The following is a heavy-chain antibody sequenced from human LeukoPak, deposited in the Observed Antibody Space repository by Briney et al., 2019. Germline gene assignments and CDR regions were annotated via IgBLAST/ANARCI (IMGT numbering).Heavy chain of an antibody. J-gene: IGHJ3*02. CDR1: GDSISSSSYC. Sequence: SETLSLTCTVSGDSISSSSYCWDWIRQPPGKGLEWIGNIYNSANTHYNPSLKTRITMSVDTSKNQFSLKLNSVTAADTGIYYCARHSRSAYTGYENAFDIWGRGTMVTVSS. CDR3: ARHSRSAYTGYENAFDI. CDR2: IYNSANT. D-gene: IGHD5-12*01. V-gene: IGHV4-39*01.